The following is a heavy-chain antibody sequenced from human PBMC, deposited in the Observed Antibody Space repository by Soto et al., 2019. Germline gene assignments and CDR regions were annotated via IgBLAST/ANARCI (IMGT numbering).Heavy chain of an antibody. CDR3: ARVYGVVSNFDY. CDR1: GFTFSLYG. CDR2: IRDDSSTI. J-gene: IGHJ4*02. V-gene: IGHV3-48*02. D-gene: IGHD3-22*01. Sequence: RLSCAASGFTFSLYGMAWVRQTPGKGLEWVSYIRDDSSTIFYVDSVKGRFTISRDNAKNLLYLQMNSLRDDDTAVYYCARVYGVVSNFDYWGQGTLVTVSS.